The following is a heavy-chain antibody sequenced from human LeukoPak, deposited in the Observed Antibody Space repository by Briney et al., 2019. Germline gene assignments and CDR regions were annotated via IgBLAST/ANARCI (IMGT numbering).Heavy chain of an antibody. CDR1: GFTFSSYG. CDR2: IWYDGSNK. Sequence: GGSLRLSCAASGFTFSSYGMHWVRQAPGKGLEWVAVIWYDGSNKYYADSVKGRFTISRDNSKNTLYLLMNSLRAEDTAVYYCARDIVVVVAATRPIYYYYGMDVWGKGTTVTVSS. V-gene: IGHV3-33*01. CDR3: ARDIVVVVAATRPIYYYYGMDV. D-gene: IGHD2-15*01. J-gene: IGHJ6*04.